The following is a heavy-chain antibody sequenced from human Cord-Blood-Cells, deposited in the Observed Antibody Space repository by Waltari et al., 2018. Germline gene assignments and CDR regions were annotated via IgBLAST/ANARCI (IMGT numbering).Heavy chain of an antibody. CDR1: GGSISSYY. CDR2: IYTSGST. CDR3: ARVPDSSGYNWCDP. D-gene: IGHD3-22*01. V-gene: IGHV4-4*07. Sequence: QVQLQESGPGLVKPSETLSLTCTVSGGSISSYYWSWIRQPAGKGLEWIGRIYTSGSTNYNPSLKSRVTMSVDTSKNQFSLKLSSVTAADTAVYYCARVPDSSGYNWCDPWGQGTLVTVSS. J-gene: IGHJ5*02.